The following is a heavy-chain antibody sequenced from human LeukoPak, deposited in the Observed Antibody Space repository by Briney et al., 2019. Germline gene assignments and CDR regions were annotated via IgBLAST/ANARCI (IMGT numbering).Heavy chain of an antibody. CDR2: IYHSGST. J-gene: IGHJ4*02. Sequence: SETLSLTCTVSGYSISSGYYWGWIRQPPGKGLEWIGSIYHSGSTYYNPSLKSRVAISVDTSKNQFSLKLSSVTAADTAVYYCARDFPNYYGSGSYYSLYFAYWGQGTLVTVSS. CDR1: GYSISSGYY. D-gene: IGHD3-10*01. CDR3: ARDFPNYYGSGSYYSLYFAY. V-gene: IGHV4-38-2*02.